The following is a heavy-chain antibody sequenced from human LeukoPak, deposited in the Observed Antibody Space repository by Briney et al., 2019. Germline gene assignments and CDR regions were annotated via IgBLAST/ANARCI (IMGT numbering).Heavy chain of an antibody. CDR3: AKDRVAVAWFDDAFDI. Sequence: PGGSLRLSCAASGFTLSSYAMSWVRQPPGKGLEWVAVISDGGGSTYYADSVRGRFTIARDKSKKTLYLQMNSPRAEDTAVYYCAKDRVAVAWFDDAFDIWGQGTMVTVSS. V-gene: IGHV3-23*01. J-gene: IGHJ3*02. CDR1: GFTLSSYA. D-gene: IGHD6-19*01. CDR2: ISDGGGST.